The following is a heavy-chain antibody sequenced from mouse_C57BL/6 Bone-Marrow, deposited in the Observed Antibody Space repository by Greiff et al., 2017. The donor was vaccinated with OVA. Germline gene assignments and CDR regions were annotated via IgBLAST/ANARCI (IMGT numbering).Heavy chain of an antibody. V-gene: IGHV1-69*01. CDR2: IDPSDSYT. Sequence: QVQLQQPGAELVMPGASVKLSCKASGYTFTSYWMHWVKQRPGQGLEWIGEIDPSDSYTTYNQKFKGKSTLTVDKSASTAYMQLSSLTAEDSAVYYCARRGWGYYAMDYWGQGTSVTVSS. J-gene: IGHJ4*01. CDR1: GYTFTSYW. D-gene: IGHD2-3*01. CDR3: ARRGWGYYAMDY.